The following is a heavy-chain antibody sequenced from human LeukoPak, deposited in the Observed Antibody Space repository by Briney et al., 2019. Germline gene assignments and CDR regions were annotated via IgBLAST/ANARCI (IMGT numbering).Heavy chain of an antibody. CDR3: AKWGSSADDHYYGMDV. D-gene: IGHD5-12*01. CDR2: ISGSGGST. J-gene: IGHJ6*02. CDR1: GFTFSSYA. V-gene: IGHV3-23*01. Sequence: GGSLRLSCAASGFTFSSYAMSWVRQAPGKGLEWVSAISGSGGSTYYADSVKGRFTISRDNSKNTLYLQMNSLRAKDTAVYYCAKWGSSADDHYYGMDVWGQGTTVTVSS.